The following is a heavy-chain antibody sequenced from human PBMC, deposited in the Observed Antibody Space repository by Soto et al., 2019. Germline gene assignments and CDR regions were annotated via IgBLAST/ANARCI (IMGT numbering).Heavy chain of an antibody. J-gene: IGHJ4*02. CDR3: ARGMTPPGAPAWYYFDS. Sequence: LCLTCTVAGASLTGSFFLRWIRQPAGKGLEWIGRFSLSGTTNYNPSLRSRVTMSADVSKNQFSLRLTSVTAADTALYYCARGMTPPGAPAWYYFDSWGQGTLVTVSS. D-gene: IGHD2-8*02. CDR2: FSLSGTT. CDR1: GASLTGSFF. V-gene: IGHV4-4*07.